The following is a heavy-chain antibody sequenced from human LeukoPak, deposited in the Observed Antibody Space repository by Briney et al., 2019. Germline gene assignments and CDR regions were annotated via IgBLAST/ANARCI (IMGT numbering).Heavy chain of an antibody. CDR1: GFTFSGYA. CDR2: ISGSGGST. Sequence: GGSLRLSCAASGFTFSGYAMSWVRQAPGKGLEWVSAISGSGGSTYYADSVKGRFTISRDNSKNTLYLQMNSLRAEDTAVYYCAKDGGYYYDSSGLPDAFDIWGQGTMVTVSS. J-gene: IGHJ3*02. CDR3: AKDGGYYYDSSGLPDAFDI. D-gene: IGHD3-22*01. V-gene: IGHV3-23*01.